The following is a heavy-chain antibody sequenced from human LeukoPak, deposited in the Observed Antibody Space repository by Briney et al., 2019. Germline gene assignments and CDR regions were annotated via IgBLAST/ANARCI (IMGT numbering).Heavy chain of an antibody. V-gene: IGHV3-11*01. CDR2: SSSSGITI. J-gene: IGHJ3*02. CDR1: GFTFSDYY. Sequence: GGSLRLSCGASGFTFSDYYMSWIRQAPRKGLEWVSYSSSSGITIYYADSVKGRFTISRDNAKNSLYLQMNSLRAEDTAVYYCAGDLSPYAFDIWGQGTMVTVSS. CDR3: AGDLSPYAFDI.